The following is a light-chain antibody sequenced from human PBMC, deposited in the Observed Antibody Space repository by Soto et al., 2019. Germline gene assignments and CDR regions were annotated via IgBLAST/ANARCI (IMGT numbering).Light chain of an antibody. CDR1: QTIYSN. J-gene: IGKJ5*01. Sequence: IVMTQSPATLSVSPGERATLSCRAGQTIYSNVAWYQQRPGQAPRLLIYRASTRATGVPARFSGSGSGTEFTLTISNLQSEDFAVYFCQQYHNWSPITFGQGTRLEIK. CDR2: RAS. V-gene: IGKV3-15*01. CDR3: QQYHNWSPIT.